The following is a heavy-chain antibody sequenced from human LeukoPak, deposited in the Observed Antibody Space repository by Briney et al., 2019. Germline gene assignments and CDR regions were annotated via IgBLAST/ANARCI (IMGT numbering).Heavy chain of an antibody. V-gene: IGHV3-74*01. CDR1: GFTFSNYW. CDR2: VKGDGTFT. D-gene: IGHD5-24*01. Sequence: PGGSLRLSCAASGFTFSNYWMHWVRQAPGKGLVWVSRVKGDGTFTNYADSVKGRFTISRDNAKYTLYLQMHSLRAEDTAIYYCVKDGDDYNFDYWGQGILVTVSS. CDR3: VKDGDDYNFDY. J-gene: IGHJ4*02.